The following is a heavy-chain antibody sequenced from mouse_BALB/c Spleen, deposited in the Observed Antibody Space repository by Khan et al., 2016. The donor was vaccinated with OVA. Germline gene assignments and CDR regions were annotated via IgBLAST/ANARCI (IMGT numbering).Heavy chain of an antibody. Sequence: EVELVESGGDLVKPGGSLKLSCAASGFTFSGYGMSWVRQTPDKRLEWVATISSDGDYTYYPDSVKGRFTISRDNAKNTLYLQMSSLKSEDTAIYYCASHLTGSFAYWGQGTLVTVS. J-gene: IGHJ3*01. V-gene: IGHV5-6*01. CDR2: ISSDGDYT. CDR1: GFTFSGYG. CDR3: ASHLTGSFAY. D-gene: IGHD4-1*01.